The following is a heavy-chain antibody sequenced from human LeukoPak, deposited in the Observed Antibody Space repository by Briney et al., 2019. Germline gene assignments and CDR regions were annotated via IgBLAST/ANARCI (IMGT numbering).Heavy chain of an antibody. Sequence: GGSLRLSCAASEFTFNNYGMHWVRQAPGKGLEWVSGISWNSGSIGYADSVKGRFTISRDNSKNTVHLQMSSLRTEDTAVYYCARDLLDCGGPKCSDYGGQGTLVTVSS. J-gene: IGHJ4*02. CDR1: EFTFNNYG. CDR2: ISWNSGSI. V-gene: IGHV3-9*01. D-gene: IGHD2-21*01. CDR3: ARDLLDCGGPKCSDY.